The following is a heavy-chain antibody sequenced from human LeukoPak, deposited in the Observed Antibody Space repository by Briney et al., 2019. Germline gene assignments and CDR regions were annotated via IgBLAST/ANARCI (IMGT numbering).Heavy chain of an antibody. CDR1: GFTFSSYS. V-gene: IGHV3-21*01. D-gene: IGHD6-6*01. Sequence: GGSLRLSCAASGFTFSSYSMNWVRQAPGKGLEWVSSISSSSSYIYYADSVKGRFTISRDNAKNSLYLQMNSLRAEDTAVYYCARGRHALGSSEEGIGYWGQGTLVTVSS. J-gene: IGHJ4*02. CDR3: ARGRHALGSSEEGIGY. CDR2: ISSSSSYI.